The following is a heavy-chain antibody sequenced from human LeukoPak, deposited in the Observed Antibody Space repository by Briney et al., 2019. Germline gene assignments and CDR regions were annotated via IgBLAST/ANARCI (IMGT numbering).Heavy chain of an antibody. CDR1: GGSINSGGYS. CDR2: IYYSGST. Sequence: SETLSLTCTVSGGSINSGGYSWSWIRQHPGKDLEWIGYIYYSGSTYYNPSLKSRVTISVDTSKNQFFLKLTSVTAADTAVYYCARGIDYGSEYFQHWGQGTLVTVSS. CDR3: ARGIDYGSEYFQH. D-gene: IGHD4-17*01. J-gene: IGHJ1*01. V-gene: IGHV4-31*03.